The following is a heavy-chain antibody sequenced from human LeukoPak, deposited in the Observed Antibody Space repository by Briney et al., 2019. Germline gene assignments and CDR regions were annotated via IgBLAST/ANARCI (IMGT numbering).Heavy chain of an antibody. CDR2: ISGSGGST. CDR3: AKDWDTSSFGFDY. CDR1: GFTFSSYA. D-gene: IGHD5-18*01. J-gene: IGHJ4*02. Sequence: PGGSLRLSCAASGFTFSSYAMSWVRQAPGKGLEWVSAISGSGGSTYYADPVKGRCTISRDNSKTTLYLQMNSLRAEDTAVYYCAKDWDTSSFGFDYWGQGTLVTVSS. V-gene: IGHV3-23*01.